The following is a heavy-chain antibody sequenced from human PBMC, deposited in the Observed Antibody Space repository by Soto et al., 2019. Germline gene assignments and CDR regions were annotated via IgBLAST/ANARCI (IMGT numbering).Heavy chain of an antibody. J-gene: IGHJ4*02. Sequence: PGWSLRISCAASGFTFSSYAMSWVRQAPGKGLEWVSIITSDGRTYYADSVKGRFTISRDNSKNTVYLQMNSLRAEDTAVYYCAKDYSTVTTDPLSVVLFDYWGQGALVTVSS. CDR3: AKDYSTVTTDPLSVVLFDY. D-gene: IGHD4-17*01. V-gene: IGHV3-23*01. CDR1: GFTFSSYA. CDR2: ITSDGRT.